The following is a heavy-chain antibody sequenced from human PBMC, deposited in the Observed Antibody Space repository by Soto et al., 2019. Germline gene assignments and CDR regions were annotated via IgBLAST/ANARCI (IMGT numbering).Heavy chain of an antibody. CDR1: GYSFTSYW. Sequence: PGESLKISCKGSGYSFTSYWIGWVRQMPGKGLEWMGIIYPGDSDTRYSPFFQGQVTISADKSISTAYLQWSSLKASDTAMFYCARSSYDFWSGYYSHSNFDYWGQGTLVTVSS. J-gene: IGHJ4*02. V-gene: IGHV5-51*01. CDR3: ARSSYDFWSGYYSHSNFDY. CDR2: IYPGDSDT. D-gene: IGHD3-3*01.